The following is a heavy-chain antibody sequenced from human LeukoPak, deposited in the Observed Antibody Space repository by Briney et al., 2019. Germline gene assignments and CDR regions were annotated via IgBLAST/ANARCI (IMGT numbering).Heavy chain of an antibody. CDR1: GFSFSNHN. CDR3: ARGPGYSYGGAYYYYYGMDV. Sequence: GSLRLSCEASGFSFSNHNMNWVRQPPGKGLEWIGEINHSGSTNYNPSLKSRVTISVDTSKNQFSLKLSSVTAADTAVYYCARGPGYSYGGAYYYYYGMDVWGQGTTVTVSS. D-gene: IGHD5-18*01. V-gene: IGHV4-34*01. J-gene: IGHJ6*02. CDR2: INHSGST.